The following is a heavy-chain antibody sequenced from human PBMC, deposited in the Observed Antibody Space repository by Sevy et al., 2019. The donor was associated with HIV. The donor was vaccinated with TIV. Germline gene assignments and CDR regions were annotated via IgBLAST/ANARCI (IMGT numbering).Heavy chain of an antibody. CDR2: ISGNGGST. Sequence: GGSLRLSCSASGFTFSSYPMHWVRQAPGKGLEWVSLISGNGGSTYYANSVKGRSTISRDNFKKTRYLQMSSLRAEDKAVDYCVTRGGLVGDTDFDYWGQGTRVTVSS. CDR3: VTRGGLVGDTDFDY. D-gene: IGHD1-26*01. V-gene: IGHV3-64D*06. CDR1: GFTFSSYP. J-gene: IGHJ4*02.